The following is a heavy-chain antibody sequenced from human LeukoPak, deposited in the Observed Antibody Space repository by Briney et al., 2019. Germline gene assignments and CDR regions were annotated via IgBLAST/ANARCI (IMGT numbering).Heavy chain of an antibody. J-gene: IGHJ6*03. V-gene: IGHV1-18*01. Sequence: ASVKVSCKASGGTFSGYIINWVRQAPGQGLEWMGWISAYNGNTNYAQKLQGRVTMTTDTSTSTAYMELRSLRSDDTAVYYCARIPYYYDSSGYYYYYYYMDVWGKETTVTVSS. CDR1: GGTFSGYI. D-gene: IGHD3-22*01. CDR2: ISAYNGNT. CDR3: ARIPYYYDSSGYYYYYYYMDV.